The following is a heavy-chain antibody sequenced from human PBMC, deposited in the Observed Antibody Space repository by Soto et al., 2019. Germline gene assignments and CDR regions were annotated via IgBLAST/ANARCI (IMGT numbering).Heavy chain of an antibody. CDR2: ISYDGSNK. CDR3: ARASLGSKSRYFDL. D-gene: IGHD3-16*01. V-gene: IGHV3-30-3*01. CDR1: GFTFSSYA. Sequence: GGSLRLSCAASGFTFSSYAMHWVRQAPGKGLEWVAVISYDGSNKYYADSVKGRFTISRDNSKNTLYLQMNSLRAEDTAVYYSARASLGSKSRYFDLWGRGSLVTVSS. J-gene: IGHJ2*01.